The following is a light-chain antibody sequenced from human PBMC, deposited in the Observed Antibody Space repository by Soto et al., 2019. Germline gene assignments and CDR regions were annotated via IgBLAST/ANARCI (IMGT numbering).Light chain of an antibody. CDR2: DVS. CDR1: SSDVGGYNY. J-gene: IGLJ2*01. V-gene: IGLV2-14*03. Sequence: QSALTQPASVSGSPGQSITISCTGTSSDVGGYNYVSWYQHHPGKAPKLMIYDVSYRPSGVSNRFSGSKSDNTASLTISGLQAEDESDYYCSSYTSSSTLVFGGGTKLTVL. CDR3: SSYTSSSTLV.